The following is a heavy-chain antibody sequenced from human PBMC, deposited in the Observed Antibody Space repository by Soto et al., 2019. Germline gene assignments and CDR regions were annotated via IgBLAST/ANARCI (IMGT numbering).Heavy chain of an antibody. CDR3: ARRSPRLVDS. CDR1: GGSISSSSYY. D-gene: IGHD6-19*01. Sequence: PSETLSLTCTVSGGSISSSSYYWGWIRQHPGKGLEWIGYIYYSGSAYYNASLKSRLTVSVDTSKNQFSLRLTSVTAADTAVYFCARRSPRLVDSWGQGTLVTVPS. CDR2: IYYSGSA. V-gene: IGHV4-31*03. J-gene: IGHJ4*02.